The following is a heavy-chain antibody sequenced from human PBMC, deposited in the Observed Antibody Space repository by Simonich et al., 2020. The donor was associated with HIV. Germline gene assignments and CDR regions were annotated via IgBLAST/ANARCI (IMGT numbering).Heavy chain of an antibody. CDR2: INHFGRT. Sequence: QVQLQQWGAGLLKPSETLSLTCAVYNGSFSGDFWSWIRQPPGKGLEWMGEINHFGRTNHNPSLQSRVTISVDTSKNHFSLRLSSVTAADTAVYYCARRRILTTYYFRDYYYYMDVWGEGTTVTVSS. CDR3: ARRRILTTYYFRDYYYYMDV. D-gene: IGHD3-9*01. J-gene: IGHJ6*03. CDR1: NGSFSGDF. V-gene: IGHV4-34*01.